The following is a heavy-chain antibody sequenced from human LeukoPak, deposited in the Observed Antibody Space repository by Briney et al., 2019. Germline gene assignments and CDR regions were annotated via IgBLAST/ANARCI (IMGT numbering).Heavy chain of an antibody. Sequence: KASETLSLTCTVSGDSISSRSYYWGWIRQPPGKGLEWIGSIYFDGSTYDKPSLKSRVTMSVDTSKNQFSLNLNSVTAADTAVYYCVRHASIAAAGPFDYWGQGTLVTVSS. CDR1: GDSISSRSYY. CDR3: VRHASIAAAGPFDY. V-gene: IGHV4-39*01. D-gene: IGHD6-13*01. J-gene: IGHJ4*02. CDR2: IYFDGST.